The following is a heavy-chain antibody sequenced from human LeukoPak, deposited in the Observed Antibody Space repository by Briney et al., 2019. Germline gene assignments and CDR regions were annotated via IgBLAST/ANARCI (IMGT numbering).Heavy chain of an antibody. CDR1: GFTFSSYW. V-gene: IGHV3-74*01. CDR3: ARGAIAMAGIIDY. Sequence: GGSLRLSCAASGFTFSSYWMHWVRQAPGKGLVWVSRINSDGSSTNYADSVKGRFTISRDNAENTLYLQMNSLRAEDTAVYYCARGAIAMAGIIDYWDQGTLVTVSS. J-gene: IGHJ4*02. D-gene: IGHD6-19*01. CDR2: INSDGSST.